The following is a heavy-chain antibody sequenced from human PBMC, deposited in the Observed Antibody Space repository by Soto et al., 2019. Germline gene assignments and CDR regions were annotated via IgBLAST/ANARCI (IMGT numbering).Heavy chain of an antibody. CDR3: ARDAYYYDSSGYYYAPHFDY. Sequence: SVKVSCKASGGTFSSYAISWVRQAPGQGLEWMGGIIPIFGTANYAQKFQGRVTITADESTSTAYMELSSLRSEDTAVYYCARDAYYYDSSGYYYAPHFDYWGQGTLVTVSS. D-gene: IGHD3-22*01. CDR1: GGTFSSYA. V-gene: IGHV1-69*13. CDR2: IIPIFGTA. J-gene: IGHJ4*02.